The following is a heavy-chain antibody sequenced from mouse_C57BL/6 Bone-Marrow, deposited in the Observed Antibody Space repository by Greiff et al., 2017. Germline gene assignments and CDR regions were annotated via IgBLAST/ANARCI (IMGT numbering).Heavy chain of an antibody. J-gene: IGHJ2*01. CDR1: GYTFTSYW. V-gene: IGHV1-59*01. CDR2: IDPSDSYT. Sequence: QVQLQQPGAELVMPGTSVKLSCKASGYTFTSYWMHWVKQRPGQGLEWIGVIDPSDSYTNYNQKFKGKATLTVDTASSTAYMQLSSLTSGDYGVYYCARGGPHWGQGTTVTVSS. CDR3: ARGGPH.